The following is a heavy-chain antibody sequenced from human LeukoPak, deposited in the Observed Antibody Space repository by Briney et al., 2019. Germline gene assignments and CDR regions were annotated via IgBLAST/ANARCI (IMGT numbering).Heavy chain of an antibody. J-gene: IGHJ4*02. V-gene: IGHV1-2*06. D-gene: IGHD2-8*01. Sequence: ASVTVSCKASGYTFTGYYMYWVRQAPGQGLEWMGRINPNSGGTNYAQKLQGRVTMTTDTSTSTAYMELRSLRSDDTAVYYCARVVSCTNGVCYRLFDYWGQGTLVTVSS. CDR2: INPNSGGT. CDR1: GYTFTGYY. CDR3: ARVVSCTNGVCYRLFDY.